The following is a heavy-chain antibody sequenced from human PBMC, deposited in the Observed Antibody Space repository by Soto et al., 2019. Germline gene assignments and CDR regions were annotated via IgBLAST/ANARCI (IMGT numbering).Heavy chain of an antibody. CDR3: ARDSPPRYYDSSGYYFDY. Sequence: ASVKVSCKASGYTFTSYGISWVRQAPGQGLEWMGWISAYNGNTDYAQKLQGRVTMTTDTSTSTAYMELRSLRSDDTAVYYCARDSPPRYYDSSGYYFDYWGQGTLVTVSS. CDR1: GYTFTSYG. CDR2: ISAYNGNT. D-gene: IGHD3-22*01. J-gene: IGHJ4*02. V-gene: IGHV1-18*01.